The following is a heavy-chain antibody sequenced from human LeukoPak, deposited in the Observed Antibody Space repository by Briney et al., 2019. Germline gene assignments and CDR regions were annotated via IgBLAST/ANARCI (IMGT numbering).Heavy chain of an antibody. D-gene: IGHD6-6*01. CDR2: TSDSGSDT. CDR1: GFTFSSYG. CDR3: AKRVPYSSSSVYFDY. J-gene: IGHJ4*02. Sequence: TGGSLRLSCAVSGFTFSSYGMSWVRQAPGKGLEWVSATSDSGSDTYYADSVKGRFTISKDNSKNTLYLRMNSLRADDTAVYYCAKRVPYSSSSVYFDYWGQGTLVTVSS. V-gene: IGHV3-23*01.